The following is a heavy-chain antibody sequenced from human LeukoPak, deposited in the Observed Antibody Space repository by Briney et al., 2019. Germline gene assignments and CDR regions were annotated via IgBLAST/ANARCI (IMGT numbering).Heavy chain of an antibody. J-gene: IGHJ4*02. D-gene: IGHD3-10*01. Sequence: ASVKVSCKASVYTFTSYGISWVRQAPGQGLEWMGWISAYNGNTNYAQKLQGRVTMTTDTSTSTAYMELRSLRSDDTAVYYCARETLKRSGDYFDYWGQGTLVTVSS. CDR1: VYTFTSYG. V-gene: IGHV1-18*01. CDR2: ISAYNGNT. CDR3: ARETLKRSGDYFDY.